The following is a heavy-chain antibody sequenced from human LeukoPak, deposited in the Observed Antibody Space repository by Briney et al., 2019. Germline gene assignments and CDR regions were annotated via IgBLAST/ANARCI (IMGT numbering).Heavy chain of an antibody. CDR2: IYSGGST. Sequence: PGGSLRLSCAASGFTVSSNYMSWVRQAPGKGLEWVSVIYSGGSTYYADSVKGRFTISRDNSKNTLYLQMNSLRTEDTAVYYCARPLAARQDYWGQGTLVTVSS. CDR1: GFTVSSNY. CDR3: ARPLAARQDY. J-gene: IGHJ4*02. D-gene: IGHD6-6*01. V-gene: IGHV3-66*02.